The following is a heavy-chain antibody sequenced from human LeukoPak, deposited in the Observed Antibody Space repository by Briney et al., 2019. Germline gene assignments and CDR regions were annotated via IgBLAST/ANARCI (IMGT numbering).Heavy chain of an antibody. Sequence: SETLSLTCSVSGGAVTSFYWSWIRQSPGKGLEWIGYFYYSGSTKYNPSLKSRVTMSGDTSKNQLSLKLRSVTAADTAMYYCARHRFASAVTLDYWGQGDPVTVSS. CDR2: FYYSGST. D-gene: IGHD2-15*01. J-gene: IGHJ4*02. CDR3: ARHRFASAVTLDY. CDR1: GGAVTSFY. V-gene: IGHV4-59*08.